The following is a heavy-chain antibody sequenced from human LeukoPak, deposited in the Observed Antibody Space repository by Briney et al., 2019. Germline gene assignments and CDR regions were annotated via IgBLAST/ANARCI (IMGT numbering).Heavy chain of an antibody. V-gene: IGHV1-18*01. Sequence: GASVKVSCKASGYTFTSYGISWVRQAPGQGLERMGWISAYNGNTNYAQKLQGRVTMTTDTSTSTAYMELRSLRSDDTAVYYCARDLIVVVPAALSHWGQGTLVTVSS. CDR2: ISAYNGNT. D-gene: IGHD2-2*01. CDR1: GYTFTSYG. J-gene: IGHJ4*02. CDR3: ARDLIVVVPAALSH.